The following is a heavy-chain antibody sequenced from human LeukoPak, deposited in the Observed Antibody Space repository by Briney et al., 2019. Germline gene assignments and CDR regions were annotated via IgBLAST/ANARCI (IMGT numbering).Heavy chain of an antibody. CDR3: ATSLSGWFGPSAYY. D-gene: IGHD3-10*01. CDR1: GFAFSAYE. CDR2: ISGDARAI. Sequence: GGSLRLSCVASGFAFSAYEMSWVRQAPGKGLEWVSFISGDARAIHYADSVKGRFTISADYARNSVFLQMNSLRAEDTAIYYCATSLSGWFGPSAYYCGQGTLVTVSS. J-gene: IGHJ4*02. V-gene: IGHV3-48*03.